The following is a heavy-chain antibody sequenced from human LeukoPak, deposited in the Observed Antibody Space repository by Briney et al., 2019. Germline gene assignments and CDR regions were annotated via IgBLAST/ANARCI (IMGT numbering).Heavy chain of an antibody. V-gene: IGHV4-34*01. CDR2: INHSGST. CDR1: GGSFSGYY. J-gene: IGHJ4*02. CDR3: ARAWLVLFDY. D-gene: IGHD6-19*01. Sequence: SETLSLTCAVYGGSFSGYYWSWIRQPPGKGLEWIGEINHSGSTNYNPSLKSRVTISVDTSKNQFSLKLSSVTAADTAVYYCARAWLVLFDYSGQGTLVPVSS.